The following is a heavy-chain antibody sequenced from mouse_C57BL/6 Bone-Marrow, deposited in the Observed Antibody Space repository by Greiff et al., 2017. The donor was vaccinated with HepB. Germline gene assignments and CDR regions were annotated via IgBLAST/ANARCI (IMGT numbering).Heavy chain of an antibody. Sequence: EVQLLQSGGGLVQPGGSLKLSCAASGFTFSDYYMYWVRQTPEKRLEWVAYISNGGGSTYYPDTVRGRVTISSDNAKNTRYLQLSRRKSEDTAMYYCARHPYCDQYYYAMDYWGQVTSVTVSS. D-gene: IGHD2-4*01. CDR3: ARHPYCDQYYYAMDY. J-gene: IGHJ4*01. V-gene: IGHV5-12*01. CDR2: ISNGGGST. CDR1: GFTFSDYY.